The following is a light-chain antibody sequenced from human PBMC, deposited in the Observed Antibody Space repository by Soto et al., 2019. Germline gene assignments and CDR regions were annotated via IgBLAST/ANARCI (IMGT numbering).Light chain of an antibody. CDR1: HSVSSN. CDR3: QQYNDWPLT. CDR2: GAF. V-gene: IGKV3-15*01. Sequence: EIVMTQSPATLSVSPGERVTLSCSASHSVSSNLAWYQQKPGQAPSLLIYGAFTRATGIPARFSGTGSGTEFTLTISSLQSEDFALYYCQQYNDWPLTFGQGTKVDIK. J-gene: IGKJ1*01.